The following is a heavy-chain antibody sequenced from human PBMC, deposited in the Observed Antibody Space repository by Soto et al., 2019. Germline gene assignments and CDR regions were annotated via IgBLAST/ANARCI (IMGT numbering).Heavy chain of an antibody. CDR2: IYSGASDT. J-gene: IGHJ2*01. Sequence: GESLKSSCRGSGYDFLNYCIGWVRHMPGKGLAWVGVIYSGASDTRYRQSFPGQVTISADKSISTAYLQWSSLKASDTAMYYCARHTRWPQWFFDLWGRGTLVT. CDR3: ARHTRWPQWFFDL. CDR1: GYDFLNYC. V-gene: IGHV5-51*01.